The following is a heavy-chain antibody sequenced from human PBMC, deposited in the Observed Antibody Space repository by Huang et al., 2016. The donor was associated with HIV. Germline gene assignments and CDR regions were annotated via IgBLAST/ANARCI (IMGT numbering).Heavy chain of an antibody. J-gene: IGHJ3*01. Sequence: EVQLVQSGAEVKKPGESLKISCTGSGYSFSIYWIAWVRQMPGKGLEWMGINSHFEHKCTYSPSFEGHVSISVDNSINTVYLHWSSLKASDTAIYYCAKGRRAFDVWGPRDMGHRLF. V-gene: IGHV5-51*03. CDR2: NSHFEHKC. CDR3: AKGRRAFDV. CDR1: GYSFSIYW.